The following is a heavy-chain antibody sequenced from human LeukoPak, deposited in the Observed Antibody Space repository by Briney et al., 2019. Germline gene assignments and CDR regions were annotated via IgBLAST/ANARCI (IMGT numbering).Heavy chain of an antibody. V-gene: IGHV3-30*02. CDR1: GFTFSSYG. CDR2: IRYDGSNK. D-gene: IGHD2-2*01. J-gene: IGHJ4*02. Sequence: GGSLRLSCAASGFTFSSYGMHWVRQAPGKGLEWVAFIRYDGSNKYYADSAKGRFTISRDNSKNTLYLQMNSLRAEDTAVYYCAPLEDIVVVPAAIPKDYWGQGTLVTVSS. CDR3: APLEDIVVVPAAIPKDY.